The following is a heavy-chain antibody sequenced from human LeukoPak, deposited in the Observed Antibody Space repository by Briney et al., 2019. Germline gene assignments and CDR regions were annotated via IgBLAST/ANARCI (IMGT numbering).Heavy chain of an antibody. V-gene: IGHV1-58*02. Sequence: ASVKVSCKASGFTFSSSVMKWMRQARGQRLEWIGWIVVDSGNTNYAQKFQERVTITRDMSTSTAYMELSSLTSEDTAVYYCAAERHDSSGYYYFDYWGQGTLVTVSS. CDR1: GFTFSSSV. J-gene: IGHJ4*02. CDR3: AAERHDSSGYYYFDY. CDR2: IVVDSGNT. D-gene: IGHD3-22*01.